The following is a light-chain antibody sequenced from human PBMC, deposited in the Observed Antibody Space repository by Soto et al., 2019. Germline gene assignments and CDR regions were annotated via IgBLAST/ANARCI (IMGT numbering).Light chain of an antibody. CDR3: SSYTTSSNYV. V-gene: IGLV2-14*01. CDR1: SSDVGGYNY. CDR2: EVS. Sequence: QYALTHPASVSWSPGHSITISCTGTSSDVGGYNYVSWYQQHPGKAPNLMIYEVSNRPSGVSNRFSGSKSGNTASLTISGLQAEDESDYYCSSYTTSSNYVFGTGTKVTAL. J-gene: IGLJ1*01.